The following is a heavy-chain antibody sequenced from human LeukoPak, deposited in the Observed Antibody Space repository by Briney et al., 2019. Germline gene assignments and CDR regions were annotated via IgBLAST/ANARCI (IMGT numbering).Heavy chain of an antibody. CDR1: GFTVSNNY. CDR2: IYSGAGT. CDR3: ARYSSGPLY. V-gene: IGHV3-66*01. Sequence: GGSLRLSCAASGFTVSNNYMSWVRQAPGKGLEWVSVIYSGAGTYYADSVKGRFTISRDNSKNTLYLQMNSLTAEETAVYYCARYSSGPLYWGQGTLVTVSS. D-gene: IGHD6-19*01. J-gene: IGHJ4*02.